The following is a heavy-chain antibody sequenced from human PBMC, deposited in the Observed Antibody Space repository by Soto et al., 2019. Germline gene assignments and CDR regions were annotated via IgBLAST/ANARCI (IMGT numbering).Heavy chain of an antibody. CDR2: LTPSGGET. CDR3: AHPRGYGVFYAYDI. Sequence: EAQLLESGGGLVQPGGSLRLSCVASGFTFSTYAMSWVRQAPGKGLEWVSALTPSGGETYYADSVKGRFTISRDNSMNALDLQMNSLRIEDTAVYYCAHPRGYGVFYAYDIWGQGTMVTVSS. CDR1: GFTFSTYA. J-gene: IGHJ3*02. V-gene: IGHV3-23*01. D-gene: IGHD4-17*01.